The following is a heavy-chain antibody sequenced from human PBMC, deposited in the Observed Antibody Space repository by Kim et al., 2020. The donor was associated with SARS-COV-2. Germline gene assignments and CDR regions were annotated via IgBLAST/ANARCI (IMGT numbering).Heavy chain of an antibody. CDR1: GFTFNTCS. D-gene: IGHD3-22*01. CDR2: INGDGTST. Sequence: GGSLRLSCAASGFTFNTCSLSWVRQAPGKGLEWVSAINGDGTSTYYADSVKGRFTISRDNSKNTLFLQMNSLGSEDTAVDFCAKWVAQHDTGRAAGYWGQGPLVNVSS. J-gene: IGHJ4*02. CDR3: AKWVAQHDTGRAAGY. V-gene: IGHV3-23*01.